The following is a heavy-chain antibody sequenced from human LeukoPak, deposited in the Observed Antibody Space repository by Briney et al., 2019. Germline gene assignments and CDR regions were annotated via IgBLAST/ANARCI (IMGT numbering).Heavy chain of an antibody. Sequence: GGSLRLSCAASGFTFSIFWMHWVRQAPGKGLVWVSRISTDGSSTSYADSVKGRFTISRDNAKNTLYLEMNSLRAEDTAVYYCARDLGASITMVRGVVEYYYYGMDVWGQGTTVTVSS. V-gene: IGHV3-74*01. J-gene: IGHJ6*02. D-gene: IGHD3-10*01. CDR3: ARDLGASITMVRGVVEYYYYGMDV. CDR1: GFTFSIFW. CDR2: ISTDGSST.